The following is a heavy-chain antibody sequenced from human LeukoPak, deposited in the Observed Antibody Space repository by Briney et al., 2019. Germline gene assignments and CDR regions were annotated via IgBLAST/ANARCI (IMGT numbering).Heavy chain of an antibody. Sequence: GRSQTLSCAPSGFTFSSYGMHCARQAPGKGREGLADIWYDGSNKYYADSVKGRFTISRDNSKNTLYLQMNSLRAEDTAVYYCARAKFGELFFDYGGRGTLVTVSS. J-gene: IGHJ4*02. V-gene: IGHV3-33*01. D-gene: IGHD3-10*01. CDR3: ARAKFGELFFDY. CDR1: GFTFSSYG. CDR2: IWYDGSNK.